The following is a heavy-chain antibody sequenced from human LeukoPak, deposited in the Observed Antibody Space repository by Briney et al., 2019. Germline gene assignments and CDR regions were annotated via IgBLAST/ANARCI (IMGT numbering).Heavy chain of an antibody. CDR3: ARVNLFTIMIPHTWGEYYYYYYMDV. D-gene: IGHD3-16*01. Sequence: SETLSLTCTVSGGSISSSGYYWGWIRQPPGKGLEWIGSMYYSGSTYYNPSLKSRVTMSVDTSKNQFSLKLSSVTAADTAVYYCARVNLFTIMIPHTWGEYYYYYYMDVWGKGTTVTISS. CDR2: MYYSGST. V-gene: IGHV4-39*07. J-gene: IGHJ6*03. CDR1: GGSISSSGYY.